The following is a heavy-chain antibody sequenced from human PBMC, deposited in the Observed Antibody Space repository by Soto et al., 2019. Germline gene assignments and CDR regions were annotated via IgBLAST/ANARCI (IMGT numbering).Heavy chain of an antibody. CDR3: AREVVVITPYYGMDV. J-gene: IGHJ6*02. CDR2: ISAYNGNT. D-gene: IGHD3-22*01. Sequence: ASVKVSCKASGYTFTSYGISWVRQAPGQGLEWMGWISAYNGNTNYAQKLQGRVTMTTDTSTSTAYMGLRSLRSDDTAVYYCAREVVVITPYYGMDVWGQGTTVTVSS. V-gene: IGHV1-18*04. CDR1: GYTFTSYG.